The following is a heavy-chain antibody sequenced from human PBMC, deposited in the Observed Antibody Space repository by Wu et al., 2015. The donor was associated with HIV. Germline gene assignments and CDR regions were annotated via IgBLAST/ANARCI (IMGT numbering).Heavy chain of an antibody. CDR3: AINTDSVATSLYSLGV. CDR1: GDGFTSYA. D-gene: IGHD6-19*01. J-gene: IGHJ6*02. Sequence: QVQLVQSGAEVKMPGSSVKVTCKASGDGFTSYAVSWVRQAPGQGLEWMGGINPLFGTTKHTQKFQGRVTFTTDEAKTIAYMDLRRLTSEDTAVYYCAINTDSVATSLYSLGVWGQGTTVTVSS. CDR2: INPLFGTT. V-gene: IGHV1-69*01.